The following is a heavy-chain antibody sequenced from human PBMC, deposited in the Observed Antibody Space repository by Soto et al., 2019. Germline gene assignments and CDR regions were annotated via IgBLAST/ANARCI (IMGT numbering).Heavy chain of an antibody. CDR3: ARREIQGPIDY. CDR2: IYYSGTT. CDR1: GYSISSSNW. D-gene: IGHD1-26*01. Sequence: QVQLQESGPGLVKPSDTLSLTCAVSGYSISSSNWWGWIRQPPGRGLEWIGYIYYSGTTYYNPSLKMRVTMSVDTSKIQFSLKLTSVTAVDTAVYYCARREIQGPIDYWGQGTLVTVSS. J-gene: IGHJ4*02. V-gene: IGHV4-28*01.